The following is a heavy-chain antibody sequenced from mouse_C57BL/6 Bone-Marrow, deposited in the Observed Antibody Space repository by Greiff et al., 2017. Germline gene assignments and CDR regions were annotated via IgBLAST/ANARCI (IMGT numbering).Heavy chain of an antibody. CDR2: IYPRSGNT. J-gene: IGHJ4*01. D-gene: IGHD1-1*01. CDR3: ARWCYYYGSGYDAMDY. Sequence: QVQLQQSGAELARPGASVKLSCKASGYTFTSYGISWVKQRTGQGLEWIGEIYPRSGNTYYNEKFTGKATLTADKSSSTAYMELRSLTSEDSAVYFCARWCYYYGSGYDAMDYWGQGTSVTVSS. CDR1: GYTFTSYG. V-gene: IGHV1-81*01.